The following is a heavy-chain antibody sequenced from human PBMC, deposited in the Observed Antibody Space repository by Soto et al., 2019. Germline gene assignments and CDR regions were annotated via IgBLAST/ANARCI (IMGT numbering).Heavy chain of an antibody. CDR2: VSGYNGNT. CDR3: ARAGELPYYYYGMDV. J-gene: IGHJ6*02. D-gene: IGHD1-7*01. V-gene: IGHV1-18*01. Sequence: QVQVVHSGGEVKNPGATVKVSCKASGYTFTTSGVSWVRQAPGQGLEWMGWVSGYNGNTKYEEKFQDRVTMTTDTSTSTAYLELRSLRPDDTAVYYCARAGELPYYYYGMDVWGQGTTVIVSS. CDR1: GYTFTTSG.